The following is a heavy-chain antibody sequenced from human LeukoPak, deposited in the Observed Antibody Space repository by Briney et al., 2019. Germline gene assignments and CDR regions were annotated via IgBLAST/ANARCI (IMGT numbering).Heavy chain of an antibody. J-gene: IGHJ4*02. CDR2: INPNSGGT. CDR3: ARQMTTVTTSPLGY. CDR1: GYTFTGYY. V-gene: IGHV1-2*06. D-gene: IGHD4-17*01. Sequence: GASVKVSCKASGYTFTGYYMHWVRQAPGQWLEWMGRINPNSGGTNYAQKFQGRVTMTRDTSISTAYMELSRLRSDDTAVYYCARQMTTVTTSPLGYWGQGTLVTVSS.